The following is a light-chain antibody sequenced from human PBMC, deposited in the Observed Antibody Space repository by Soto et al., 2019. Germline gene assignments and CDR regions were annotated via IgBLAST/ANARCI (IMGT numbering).Light chain of an antibody. CDR2: EVS. CDR1: NSDIGSYNY. J-gene: IGLJ1*01. CDR3: NSFTSSNTLPYV. V-gene: IGLV2-14*01. Sequence: QSALTQPASVSVSSGQSITISCSGTNSDIGSYNYVSWYLQHPGKAPKLIVFEVSNRPSGISDRFSGSKSGNTAYLTISGLQTEDEAVYYCNSFTSSNTLPYVFGTGTKVTVL.